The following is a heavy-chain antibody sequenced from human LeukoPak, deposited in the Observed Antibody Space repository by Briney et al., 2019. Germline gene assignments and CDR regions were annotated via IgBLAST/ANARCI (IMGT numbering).Heavy chain of an antibody. CDR1: GFTFSSYA. Sequence: GGSLRLSCAASGFTFSSYAMSWVRQAPGKGLEWVSAISGSGGSTYYADSAKGRFTISRDNSKNTLYLQMNSLRAEDTAVYYCAKDEHRVVAVAGSRFYWGQGTLVTVSS. CDR2: ISGSGGST. CDR3: AKDEHRVVAVAGSRFY. J-gene: IGHJ4*02. V-gene: IGHV3-23*01. D-gene: IGHD6-19*01.